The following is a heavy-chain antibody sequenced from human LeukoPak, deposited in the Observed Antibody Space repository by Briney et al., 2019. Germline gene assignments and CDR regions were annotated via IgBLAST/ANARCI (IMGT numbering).Heavy chain of an antibody. CDR1: GFTFSSYG. J-gene: IGHJ4*02. CDR2: IWYDGSNK. V-gene: IGHV3-33*01. CDR3: ASEYSSGWPHY. Sequence: PGRSLRLSCAASGFTFSSYGMHWVRQATGKGLEWVAVIWYDGSNKYYADSVKGRFTISRDNSKNTLYLQMNSLRAEDTAVYYCASEYSSGWPHYWGQGTLVTVSS. D-gene: IGHD6-19*01.